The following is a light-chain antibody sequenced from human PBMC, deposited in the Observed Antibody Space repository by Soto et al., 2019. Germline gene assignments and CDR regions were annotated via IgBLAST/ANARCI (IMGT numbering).Light chain of an antibody. J-gene: IGLJ2*01. V-gene: IGLV1-40*01. CDR3: QSYDSSLSGYVV. CDR2: GNS. CDR1: SSNIGAGYD. Sequence: QSVLTQPSSLSGAPGQRVTISCTGSSSNIGAGYDVHWYQQLPGTAPKLLIYGNSNRPSGVPDRFSGSKSGTSASLAITGLQAEDEADYYCQSYDSSLSGYVVFGGGTQLTVL.